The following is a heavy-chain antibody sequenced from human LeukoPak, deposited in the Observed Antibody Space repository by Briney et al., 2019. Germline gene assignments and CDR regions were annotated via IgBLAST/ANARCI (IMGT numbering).Heavy chain of an antibody. CDR3: ARAEPLVVVPAAVPIFDY. CDR1: GFTFSSYW. J-gene: IGHJ4*02. Sequence: GGSLRLSCAASGFTFSSYWMSWVRQAPGKGLEWVASIKEDGSEKYYVDSVKGRFTISRDNAKNSLYLQMNSLRAEDTAVYYCARAEPLVVVPAAVPIFDYWGQGTLVPVSS. D-gene: IGHD2-2*02. CDR2: IKEDGSEK. V-gene: IGHV3-7*01.